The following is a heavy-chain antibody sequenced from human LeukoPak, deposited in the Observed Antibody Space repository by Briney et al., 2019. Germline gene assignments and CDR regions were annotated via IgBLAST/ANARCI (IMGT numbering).Heavy chain of an antibody. CDR2: IRYDGSNK. Sequence: GGSLRLSCAASGFTFSSYGMHWVRQAPGQGLEWVAFIRYDGSNKYYADSVKGRFTISRDNSKSTLLLQMNSLRAEDTAVYYCAKVRWDNSGWYYLDSWGQGTLVTVSS. J-gene: IGHJ4*02. V-gene: IGHV3-30*02. D-gene: IGHD6-19*01. CDR3: AKVRWDNSGWYYLDS. CDR1: GFTFSSYG.